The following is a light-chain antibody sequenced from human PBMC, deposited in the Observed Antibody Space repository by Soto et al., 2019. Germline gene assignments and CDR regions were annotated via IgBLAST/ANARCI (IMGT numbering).Light chain of an antibody. CDR1: QSLLYAANNRNY. J-gene: IGKJ2*01. V-gene: IGKV4-1*01. Sequence: DIVMTQSPASLHLSLGERATINCKSTQSLLYAANNRNYLAWYRQKPGQPPQLLIYWASTRNSGVPDRFNGSGSGTDFTLTISSLQSEDAAIFYCQQYFNTPYTFGRGTKLEIK. CDR2: WAS. CDR3: QQYFNTPYT.